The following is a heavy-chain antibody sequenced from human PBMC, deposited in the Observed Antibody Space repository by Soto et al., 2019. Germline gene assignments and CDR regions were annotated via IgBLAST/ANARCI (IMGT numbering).Heavy chain of an antibody. CDR1: GGSISRYY. J-gene: IGHJ1*01. CDR2: ISYSGST. CDR3: ARYSRSFSIQH. D-gene: IGHD1-26*01. Sequence: SETLSLTCTVSGGSISRYYWTRIRQPPGKGLEWIGYISYSGSTDYNSSLKSRVTISVDTSKNQFSLKLNSVTAADTAVYYCARYSRSFSIQHWGQGTLVTVSS. V-gene: IGHV4-59*01.